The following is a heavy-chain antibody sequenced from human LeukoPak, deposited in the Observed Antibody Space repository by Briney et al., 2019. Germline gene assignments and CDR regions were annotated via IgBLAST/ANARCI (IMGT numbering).Heavy chain of an antibody. CDR3: ARDYYDSSGYYYAGLDY. Sequence: GGSLRLSCAASGFTFSTYAMSWVRQAPGKGLEWVSSISSSSSYIYYADSVKGRFTISRDNAKNSLYLQMNSLRAEDTAVYYCARDYYDSSGYYYAGLDYWGQGTLVTVSS. J-gene: IGHJ4*02. V-gene: IGHV3-21*01. CDR1: GFTFSTYA. CDR2: ISSSSSYI. D-gene: IGHD3-22*01.